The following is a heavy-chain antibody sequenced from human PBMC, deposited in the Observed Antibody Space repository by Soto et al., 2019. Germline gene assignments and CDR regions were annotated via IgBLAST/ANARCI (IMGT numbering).Heavy chain of an antibody. V-gene: IGHV3-30-3*01. CDR1: GFTFSAYA. Sequence: PGGSLRLSCAASGFTFSAYAFHWVRQAPGKGLEWLSVISYDGRETHYADSVEGRFIISRDSSKKTAYLQMNSLRGDDTAVYFYATDQVAVTGSFIDSWGQGPLVTVYS. D-gene: IGHD2-21*02. CDR3: ATDQVAVTGSFIDS. J-gene: IGHJ4*02. CDR2: ISYDGRET.